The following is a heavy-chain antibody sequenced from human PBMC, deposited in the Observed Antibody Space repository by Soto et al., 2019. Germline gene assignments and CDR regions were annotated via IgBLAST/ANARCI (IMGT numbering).Heavy chain of an antibody. V-gene: IGHV1-69*12. CDR3: ARGMVLYDFRAGFDY. J-gene: IGHJ4*02. CDR1: GGTFSSYA. Sequence: QVQLVQSGAEVKKPGSSVKVSCKASGGTFSSYAISWVRQAPGQGLEWMGGIIPIFGTANYAQKFQGRVTITADESSSTAYMELSSMRSEDTAVYYCARGMVLYDFRAGFDYWGQGTLVTVSS. CDR2: IIPIFGTA. D-gene: IGHD4-4*01.